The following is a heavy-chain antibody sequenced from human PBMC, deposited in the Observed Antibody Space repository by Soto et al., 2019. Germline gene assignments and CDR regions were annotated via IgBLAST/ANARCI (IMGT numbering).Heavy chain of an antibody. CDR1: GFTFSDYA. Sequence: GSLRLSCAASGFTFSDYAMSWVRQAPGKGLEWLSLISGTGVPTLYAGSVKGRFSVSRDNSKNTLFLEMNDLRVDDTAKYYCANSFCSSSSCFFLWVDPWGPGT. D-gene: IGHD2-2*01. J-gene: IGHJ5*02. CDR2: ISGTGVPT. CDR3: ANSFCSSSSCFFLWVDP. V-gene: IGHV3-23*01.